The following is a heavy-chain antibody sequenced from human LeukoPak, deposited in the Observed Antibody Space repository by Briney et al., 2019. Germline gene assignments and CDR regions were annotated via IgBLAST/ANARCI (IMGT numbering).Heavy chain of an antibody. CDR1: GFTFSSYA. CDR3: ARRLGTYPSNWFDP. Sequence: GRPLRLSCAASGFTFSSYAMHWVRQAPGKGLEWVAVISYDGSNKYYADSVKGRFTISRDNSKNTLYLQMNSLRAEDTAVYYGARRLGTYPSNWFDPWGQGTLVTVSS. J-gene: IGHJ5*02. CDR2: ISYDGSNK. D-gene: IGHD7-27*01. V-gene: IGHV3-30-3*01.